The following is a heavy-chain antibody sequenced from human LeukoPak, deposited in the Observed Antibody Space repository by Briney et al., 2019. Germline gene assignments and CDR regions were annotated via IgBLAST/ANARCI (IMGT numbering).Heavy chain of an antibody. D-gene: IGHD2-15*01. J-gene: IGHJ4*02. CDR2: ISGGGGST. CDR1: GFTFRTYA. Sequence: GGSMRLSCAASGFTFRTYAMTWVRQAPGKGLEWVSAISGGGGSTYYADSVKGRFTISRDNSKNTLYLQMNTLRAEDTAVYYCAKDRYCGGGTCYWSYFDYWGQGTLVTVSS. CDR3: AKDRYCGGGTCYWSYFDY. V-gene: IGHV3-23*01.